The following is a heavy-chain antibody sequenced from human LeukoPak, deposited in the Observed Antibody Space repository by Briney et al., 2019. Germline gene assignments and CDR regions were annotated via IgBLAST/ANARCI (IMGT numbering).Heavy chain of an antibody. D-gene: IGHD3-16*02. Sequence: GGSLRLSCAASGFTFSNYAMHWVRQAPGKGLEWVAAISYDGQNKYFGDSVKGRFSISRDNSKNTLYLQMNSLRADGTAVYYCAKVWRDDRISGSYRGLEYWGQGTPVTVSS. CDR3: AKVWRDDRISGSYRGLEY. J-gene: IGHJ4*02. V-gene: IGHV3-30*18. CDR2: ISYDGQNK. CDR1: GFTFSNYA.